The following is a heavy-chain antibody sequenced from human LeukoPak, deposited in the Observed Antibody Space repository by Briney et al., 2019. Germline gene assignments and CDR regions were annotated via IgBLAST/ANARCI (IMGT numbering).Heavy chain of an antibody. CDR1: GFTFSSYG. D-gene: IGHD6-13*01. V-gene: IGHV3-33*01. Sequence: GRSLRLSCAASGFTFSSYGMHWVRRAPGKGLEWVAVIWYDGSNKYYADSVKGRFTISRDNSKNTLYLQMNSLRAEDTAVYYCARPSDSSSWYKKDYYFDYWGQGTLVTVSS. CDR3: ARPSDSSSWYKKDYYFDY. CDR2: IWYDGSNK. J-gene: IGHJ4*02.